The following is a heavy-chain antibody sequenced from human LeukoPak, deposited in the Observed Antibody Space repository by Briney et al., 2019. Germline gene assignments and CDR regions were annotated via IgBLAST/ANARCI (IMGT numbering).Heavy chain of an antibody. CDR3: AKRGDDFWSGIDY. CDR2: IRYDGSNK. D-gene: IGHD3-3*01. CDR1: GFTFSSYG. V-gene: IGHV3-30*02. Sequence: PGGSLRLSCAASGFTFSSYGMHWVRQAPGKGLEWVAFIRYDGSNKYYADSVKGRFTISRDNSKNTPYLQMNSLRAEDTAVYYCAKRGDDFWSGIDYWGQGTLVTVSS. J-gene: IGHJ4*02.